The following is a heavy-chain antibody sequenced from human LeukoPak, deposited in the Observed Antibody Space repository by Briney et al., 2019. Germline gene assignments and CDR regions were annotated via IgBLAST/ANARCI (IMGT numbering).Heavy chain of an antibody. Sequence: GESLKISCKGSGYSFTSYWISWVRQMPGKGLEWMGRIDPSDSYTNYSPSFQGHVTISADKSISTAYLQWSSLEASDTAMYYRARRRDDYGDLSDYWGQGTLVTVSS. CDR1: GYSFTSYW. D-gene: IGHD4-17*01. CDR2: IDPSDSYT. J-gene: IGHJ4*02. V-gene: IGHV5-10-1*01. CDR3: ARRRDDYGDLSDY.